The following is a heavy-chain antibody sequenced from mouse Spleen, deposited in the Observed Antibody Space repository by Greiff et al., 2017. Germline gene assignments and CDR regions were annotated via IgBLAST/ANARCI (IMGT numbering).Heavy chain of an antibody. CDR2: ISDGGSYT. D-gene: IGHD4-1*01. CDR3: ARGDLTGTFDY. V-gene: IGHV5-4*02. CDR1: GFTFSDYY. J-gene: IGHJ2*01. Sequence: EVKLVESGGGLVKPGGSLKLSCAASGFTFSDYYMYWVRQTPEKRLEWVATISDGGSYTYYPDSVKGRFTISRDNAKNNLYLQMSSLKSEDTAMYYCARGDLTGTFDYWGQGTTLTVSS.